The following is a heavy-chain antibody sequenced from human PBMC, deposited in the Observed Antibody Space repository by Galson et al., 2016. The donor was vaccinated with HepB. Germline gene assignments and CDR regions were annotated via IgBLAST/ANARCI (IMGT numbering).Heavy chain of an antibody. CDR1: GFTFKNFA. J-gene: IGHJ4*02. CDR3: VRAREGDFDL. D-gene: IGHD3-16*01. CDR2: ISYDGVNT. V-gene: IGHV3-30-3*01. Sequence: SLRLSCAASGFTFKNFAIHWVRQAPGKGLEWVSIISYDGVNTDYAHSVKGRFTLSRDNSKSTSYLQMNSLTLEDTATYFCVRAREGDFDLWGQGTLVTVSS.